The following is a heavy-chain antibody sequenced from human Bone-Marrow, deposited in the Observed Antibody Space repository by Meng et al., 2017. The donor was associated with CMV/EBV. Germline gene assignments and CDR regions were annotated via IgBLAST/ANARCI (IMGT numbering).Heavy chain of an antibody. CDR3: ARDANTIFGARYYYGMDV. CDR1: GGTFSRYV. D-gene: IGHD3-3*01. CDR2: IIPIRATA. Sequence: SVKVSCKASGGTFSRYVFSWVRQAPGQGLEWMGGIIPIRATANNAQRFQGRVTITADKSTTTAYMEPSSLRSEDTAVYYCARDANTIFGARYYYGMDVWGQGTTVTVPS. V-gene: IGHV1-69*10. J-gene: IGHJ6*02.